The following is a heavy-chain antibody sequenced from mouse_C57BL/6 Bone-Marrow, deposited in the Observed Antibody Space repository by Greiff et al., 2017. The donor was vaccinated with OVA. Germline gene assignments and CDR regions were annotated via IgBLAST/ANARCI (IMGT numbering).Heavy chain of an antibody. CDR3: ARELRQGVYYFDY. J-gene: IGHJ2*01. CDR1: GYTFTSYW. D-gene: IGHD2-4*01. V-gene: IGHV1-53*01. Sequence: QVQLQQPGPELVKPGASVKLSCKASGYTFTSYWMHWVKQRPGQGLEWIGNINPSNGGTNYNEKFKSKATLTVDKSSSTAYKQLSSLTSEDSAVYYCARELRQGVYYFDYWGQGTTLTVSS. CDR2: INPSNGGT.